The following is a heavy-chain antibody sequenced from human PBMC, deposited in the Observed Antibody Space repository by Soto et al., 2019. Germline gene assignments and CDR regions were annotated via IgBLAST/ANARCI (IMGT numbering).Heavy chain of an antibody. V-gene: IGHV4-39*01. Sequence: SETLSLTCTVSGGSISSSSYYWGWIRQPPGKGLEWIGSIYYSGSTYYNPSLKSRVTISVDTSKNQFSLKLSSVTAADTAVYYCARHSLLQGLSGDYWGQGTLVTVSS. D-gene: IGHD2-21*01. CDR1: GGSISSSSYY. CDR2: IYYSGST. CDR3: ARHSLLQGLSGDY. J-gene: IGHJ4*02.